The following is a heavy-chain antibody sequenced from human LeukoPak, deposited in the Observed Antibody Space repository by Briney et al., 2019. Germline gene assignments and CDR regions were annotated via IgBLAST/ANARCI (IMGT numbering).Heavy chain of an antibody. CDR2: IYYSGTT. CDR1: GGSIGTSY. V-gene: IGHV4-59*01. CDR3: ARETSDGGWYHDY. D-gene: IGHD6-19*01. J-gene: IGHJ4*02. Sequence: SETLSLTCSVSGGSIGTSYWSWIRQPPGKGLEWIGYIYYSGTTTYNPSLKSRVTISIDTSKNQFSLKLTSVTAADTAVYYCARETSDGGWYHDYWGQGTLVTVSS.